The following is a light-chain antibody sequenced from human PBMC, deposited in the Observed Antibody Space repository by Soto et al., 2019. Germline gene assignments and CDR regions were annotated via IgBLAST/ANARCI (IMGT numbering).Light chain of an antibody. J-gene: IGKJ1*01. CDR3: QQYNGYSWT. Sequence: IQMTQSPSTLSASVGDRVTITCLASQSINRWLAWYQQKPGKAPNLLIYKASSLQSGVPSRFSGSGSGTEFSLTITSLQPDDSAMYYCQQYNGYSWTFGRGTKVDIK. CDR1: QSINRW. CDR2: KAS. V-gene: IGKV1-5*03.